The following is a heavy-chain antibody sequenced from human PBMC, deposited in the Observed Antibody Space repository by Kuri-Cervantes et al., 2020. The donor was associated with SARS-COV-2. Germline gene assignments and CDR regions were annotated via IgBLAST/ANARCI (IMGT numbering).Heavy chain of an antibody. D-gene: IGHD6-13*01. J-gene: IGHJ3*02. CDR1: GYTFTSHD. CDR3: ARGWQQQLVGDASDI. CDR2: MNPNSGNT. Sequence: ASVKVSCKASGYTFTSHDINWVRQATGQGLEWMGWMNPNSGNTGYAQKFQGRVTITRNTSISTAYMELSSLRSEDTAVYYCARGWQQQLVGDASDIWGQGTMVTVSS. V-gene: IGHV1-8*03.